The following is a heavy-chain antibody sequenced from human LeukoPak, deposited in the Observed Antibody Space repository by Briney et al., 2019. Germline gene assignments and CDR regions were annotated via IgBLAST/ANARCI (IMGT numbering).Heavy chain of an antibody. Sequence: PGGSLRLSCAASGFTFSDYYMSWIRQAPGKGLEWVSYISSSGSTIYYGDSVKGRFTISRDNAKNSLYLQMNSLRAEDTAVYYCAGDLMGIAYRGAFYYWGQGTLVTVSS. V-gene: IGHV3-11*01. CDR2: ISSSGSTI. CDR3: AGDLMGIAYRGAFYY. CDR1: GFTFSDYY. D-gene: IGHD6-13*01. J-gene: IGHJ4*02.